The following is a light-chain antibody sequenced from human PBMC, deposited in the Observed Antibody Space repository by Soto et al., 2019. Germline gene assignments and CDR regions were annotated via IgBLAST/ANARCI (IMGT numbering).Light chain of an antibody. J-gene: IGKJ5*01. CDR2: GAS. CDR1: QSVLYSSNNKNY. CDR3: QQYYSTLIT. Sequence: DIVMTQSPDSLAVSLGERATINCKSSQSVLYSSNNKNYLAWYQQKPGQPPKLLIYGASTRESGVPDRFSGSGSGKDFTLTISSLQAEDVAVYYCQQYYSTLITFGQGTRLEI. V-gene: IGKV4-1*01.